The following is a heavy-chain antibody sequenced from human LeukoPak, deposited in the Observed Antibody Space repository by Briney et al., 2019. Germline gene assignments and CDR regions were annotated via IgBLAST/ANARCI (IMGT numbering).Heavy chain of an antibody. J-gene: IGHJ4*02. D-gene: IGHD3-3*01. Sequence: GASVKVSCKASGYTFTNYYMHWVRQAPGQGLEWMGIINPSGGRARYAQKFQGRVTMTRDMSTSTVYMELSSLRSEDTAVYYCARGGSLLTIFGVGSDYFDYWGQGTLVTVSS. V-gene: IGHV1-46*01. CDR3: ARGGSLLTIFGVGSDYFDY. CDR2: INPSGGRA. CDR1: GYTFTNYY.